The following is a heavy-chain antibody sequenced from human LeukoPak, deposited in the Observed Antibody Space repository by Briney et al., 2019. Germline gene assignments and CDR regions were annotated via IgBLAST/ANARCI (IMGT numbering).Heavy chain of an antibody. CDR2: ITPIFGTA. CDR3: ARDRGRRTAAGTYYYYGMDV. V-gene: IGHV1-69*13. CDR1: GGTFSSYA. J-gene: IGHJ6*04. D-gene: IGHD6-13*01. Sequence: SVKVSCKASGGTFSSYAISWVRQAPGQGLEWMGGITPIFGTANYAQKFQGRVTITADESTSTAYMELSSLRSEDTAVYYCARDRGRRTAAGTYYYYGMDVWGKGTTVTVSS.